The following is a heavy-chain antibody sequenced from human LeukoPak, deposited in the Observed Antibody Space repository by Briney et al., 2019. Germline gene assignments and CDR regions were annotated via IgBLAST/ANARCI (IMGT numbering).Heavy chain of an antibody. D-gene: IGHD3-22*01. CDR3: AREADYDSSGYYY. CDR1: GGSISSYY. CDR2: IYYSGST. Sequence: SETLSLTCTVSGGSISSYYWSWIRQPPGKGLEWIGYIYYSGSTNYNPSLKSRVTISVHTSKNQFSLKLSSVTAADTAVYYCAREADYDSSGYYYWGQGTLVTVSS. V-gene: IGHV4-59*01. J-gene: IGHJ4*02.